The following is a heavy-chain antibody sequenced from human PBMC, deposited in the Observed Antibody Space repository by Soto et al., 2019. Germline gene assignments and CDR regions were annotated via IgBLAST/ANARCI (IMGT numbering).Heavy chain of an antibody. CDR2: IKQDGSEK. J-gene: IGHJ4*02. CDR1: GFAFSGYW. V-gene: IGHV3-7*01. Sequence: EVQLVESGGDLVQPGGSLRLSCAASGFAFSGYWMSWVRQAPGKGLEGVANIKQDGSEKYYVDSVKGRFTISRDNAKNSLYPQMNSLRVEDTAVYYCARATSVDAYWGQGTLVNVSS. CDR3: ARATSVDAY. D-gene: IGHD5-12*01.